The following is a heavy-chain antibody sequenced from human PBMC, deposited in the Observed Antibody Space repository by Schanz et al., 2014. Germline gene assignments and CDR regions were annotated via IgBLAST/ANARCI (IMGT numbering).Heavy chain of an antibody. D-gene: IGHD3-22*01. Sequence: QVQLVESGGSVVQPGRSLRLSCAGSGFSFSDYGMHWVRQAPGRGLEWVAVISYHGSEKYYADSVKGRFTISRDNSKNTLYLQMNSLRTEDTAVYFCAKSYDTSGYSGFDNWGQGTLVTVSS. CDR3: AKSYDTSGYSGFDN. CDR2: ISYHGSEK. V-gene: IGHV3-30*18. CDR1: GFSFSDYG. J-gene: IGHJ4*02.